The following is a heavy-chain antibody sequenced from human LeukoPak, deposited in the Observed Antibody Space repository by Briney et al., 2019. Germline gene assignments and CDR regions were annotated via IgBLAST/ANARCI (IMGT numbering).Heavy chain of an antibody. Sequence: ASVKVSCKASGYTFTSYGISWVRQAPGQGLEWMGWISAYNGNTNYAQKLQGRVTMTTDTSTNTAYMELRSLTSDDTAIYYCAREIARGAYGGENYFDYWGQGTLVSVSS. J-gene: IGHJ4*02. CDR3: AREIARGAYGGENYFDY. D-gene: IGHD5-12*01. V-gene: IGHV1-18*01. CDR1: GYTFTSYG. CDR2: ISAYNGNT.